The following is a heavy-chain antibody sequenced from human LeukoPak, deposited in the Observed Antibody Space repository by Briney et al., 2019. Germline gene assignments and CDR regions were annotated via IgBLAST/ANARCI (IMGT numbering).Heavy chain of an antibody. D-gene: IGHD4-17*01. Sequence: SETLPLTCTVSGGSISSGGYYWSWIRQHPGKGLEWIRYTYYTGSTYYTPSLKSRVTLSVDTPKNQFSLKLSSVTAAHTAVYYCARSTTVDALDSWGQGRMLTVCS. J-gene: IGHJ3*02. CDR3: ARSTTVDALDS. CDR1: GGSISSGGYY. V-gene: IGHV4-31*03. CDR2: TYYTGST.